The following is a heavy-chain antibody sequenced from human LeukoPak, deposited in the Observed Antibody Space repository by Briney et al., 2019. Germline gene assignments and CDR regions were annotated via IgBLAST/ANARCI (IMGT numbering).Heavy chain of an antibody. CDR3: ASLFLCYGCSSSSDSFNI. D-gene: IGHD6-6*01. V-gene: IGHV3-74*01. CDR2: INSDGSRT. CDR1: GFTFSRYW. J-gene: IGHJ3*02. Sequence: GGSLRLSCEASGFTFSRYWTHWVRQAPGKGLVWVSRINSDGSRTTYADSVRGRFTISRDNAKNTLYLQMNSLRAEDTAVYYCASLFLCYGCSSSSDSFNIWGQGTMVTVSS.